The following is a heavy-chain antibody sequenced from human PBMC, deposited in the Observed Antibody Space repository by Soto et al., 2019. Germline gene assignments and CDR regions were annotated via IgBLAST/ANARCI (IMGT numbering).Heavy chain of an antibody. CDR1: GGSISSGDYY. CDR2: IYYSGST. D-gene: IGHD6-13*01. CDR3: ARDYSSSWYNWFDP. J-gene: IGHJ5*02. Sequence: SETLSLTCNVSGGSISSGDYYWSWIRQPPGKGLEWIGYIYYSGSTYYNPSLKSRVTISVDTSKNQFSLKLSSVTAADTAVYYCARDYSSSWYNWFDPWGQGTLVTVSS. V-gene: IGHV4-30-4*01.